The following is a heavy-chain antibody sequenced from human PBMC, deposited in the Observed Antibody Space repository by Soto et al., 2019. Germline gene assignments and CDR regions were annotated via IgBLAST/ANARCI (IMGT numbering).Heavy chain of an antibody. CDR3: ARDHYYYDSSGYRIPRPFDP. Sequence: PSETLSLTCTVSGGSISSGGYYWSWIRQHPGTGLEWIGHISYSGSTYYNTSLKSRVTISVDTSKNQFSLKLSSVTAADTAVYYCARDHYYYDSSGYRIPRPFDPLGQGTLVTVSS. D-gene: IGHD3-22*01. J-gene: IGHJ5*02. V-gene: IGHV4-31*03. CDR2: ISYSGST. CDR1: GGSISSGGYY.